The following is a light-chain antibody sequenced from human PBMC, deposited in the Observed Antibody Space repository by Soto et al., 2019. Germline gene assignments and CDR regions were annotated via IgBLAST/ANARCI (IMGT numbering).Light chain of an antibody. V-gene: IGKV3-20*01. CDR1: QSVSSNY. CDR2: GAS. CDR3: QHYGRSPPSWT. Sequence: EIVLTQSPGTLSLSAGERATLSCRASQSVSSNYLAWYQHKPGQPPRLLISGASSRATGIPDRFIGSGSGTDFTLTISSLEPEDFAVYYCQHYGRSPPSWTFGQGTKVEIK. J-gene: IGKJ1*01.